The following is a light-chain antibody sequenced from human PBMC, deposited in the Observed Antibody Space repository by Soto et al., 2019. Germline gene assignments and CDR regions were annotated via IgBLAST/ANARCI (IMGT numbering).Light chain of an antibody. Sequence: QSALTQPASVSGSPGQSINISCTGTATDVGAYNYVSWYQQHPGRAPKLIIYAVTGRPSGVADRFSGSKSGDTASLTISGLQAEDEAHYYCSSFTSSTTLLFGGGTKLTVL. J-gene: IGLJ2*01. CDR2: AVT. CDR1: ATDVGAYNY. CDR3: SSFTSSTTLL. V-gene: IGLV2-14*01.